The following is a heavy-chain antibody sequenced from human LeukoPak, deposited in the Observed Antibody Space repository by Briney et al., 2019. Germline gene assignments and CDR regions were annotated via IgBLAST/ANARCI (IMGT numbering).Heavy chain of an antibody. J-gene: IGHJ4*02. V-gene: IGHV3-21*01. CDR3: ARAPRPYGSGSYPSTDYYFDY. Sequence: GGSLRLPCAASGFTVSNNYMSWVRQAPGKGLEWVSSISSSSSYIYYADSVKGRFTISRDNAKNSLYLQMNSLRAEDTAVYYCARAPRPYGSGSYPSTDYYFDYWGQGTLVTVSS. CDR1: GFTVSNNY. D-gene: IGHD3-10*01. CDR2: ISSSSSYI.